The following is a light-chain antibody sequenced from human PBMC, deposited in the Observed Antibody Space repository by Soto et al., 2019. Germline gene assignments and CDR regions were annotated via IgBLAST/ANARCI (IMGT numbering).Light chain of an antibody. Sequence: DIQMTQSPSSLSASLGDGVTITCRASQSIGISLNWYQQRPGKAPKLLVYAASSLQSGVPSTFSGSGSGTDFTLTISSLQPEDFATYFCQQSYSIPITFGQETRLEIK. V-gene: IGKV1-39*01. CDR1: QSIGIS. CDR3: QQSYSIPIT. J-gene: IGKJ5*01. CDR2: AAS.